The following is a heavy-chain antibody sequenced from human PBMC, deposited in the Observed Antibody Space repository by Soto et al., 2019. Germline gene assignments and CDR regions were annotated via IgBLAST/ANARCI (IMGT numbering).Heavy chain of an antibody. J-gene: IGHJ6*02. CDR1: GGSFSGYY. CDR2: INHSGST. D-gene: IGHD6-13*01. V-gene: IGHV4-34*01. CDR3: ARLQASRKRQQLVYYYGMDV. Sequence: PSETLSLTCAVYGGSFSGYYWSWIRQPPGKGLEWIGEINHSGSTNYNPSLKSRVTISVDTSKNQFSLKLSSVTAADTAVYYCARLQASRKRQQLVYYYGMDVWGQGTTVTVSS.